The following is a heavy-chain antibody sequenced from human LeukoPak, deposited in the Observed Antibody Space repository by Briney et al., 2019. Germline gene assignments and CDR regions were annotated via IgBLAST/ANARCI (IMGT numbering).Heavy chain of an antibody. CDR3: ARGRLSQYYDSSGYYYDLAY. J-gene: IGHJ4*02. D-gene: IGHD3-22*01. V-gene: IGHV1-69*05. CDR2: IIPIFGTA. Sequence: ASVKVSCKASGGTFSSYAISWVRQAPGQGLEWMGRIIPIFGTANYAQKFQGRVTITTDESTSTAYMELSSLRSEDTAVYYCARGRLSQYYDSSGYYYDLAYWGQGTLLTVSS. CDR1: GGTFSSYA.